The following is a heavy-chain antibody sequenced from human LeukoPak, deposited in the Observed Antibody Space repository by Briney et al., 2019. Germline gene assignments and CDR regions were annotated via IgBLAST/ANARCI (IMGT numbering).Heavy chain of an antibody. J-gene: IGHJ4*02. CDR1: GFTFSSYA. CDR3: ARYNSNWDEDY. D-gene: IGHD6-13*01. CDR2: SGSGGDT. Sequence: GGSLRLSCAASGFTFSSYAMNWVRQAPGKGLEWVSISGSGGDTYYADSVKGRFTISRDNSKNTLYLQMNSLRAEDAAVYYCARYNSNWDEDYWGQGTLVIVSS. V-gene: IGHV3-23*01.